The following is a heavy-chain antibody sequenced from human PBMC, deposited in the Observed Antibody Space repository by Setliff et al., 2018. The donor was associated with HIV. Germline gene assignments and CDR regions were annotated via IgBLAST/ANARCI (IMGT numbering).Heavy chain of an antibody. D-gene: IGHD6-13*01. Sequence: PGGSLRLSCAASGFTFSSFEMNWVRQAPGKGLEWISYISGSGSNKYYADSVKGRFTISRDNSKNTLYLQMNSLRAEDTAVYYCAKQTVSSSWSNWFDPWGQEPWSPSPQ. CDR1: GFTFSSFE. V-gene: IGHV3-48*03. CDR3: AKQTVSSSWSNWFDP. CDR2: ISGSGSNK. J-gene: IGHJ5*02.